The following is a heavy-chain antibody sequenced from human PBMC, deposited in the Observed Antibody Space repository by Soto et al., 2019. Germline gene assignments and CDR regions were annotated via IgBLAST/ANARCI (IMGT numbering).Heavy chain of an antibody. J-gene: IGHJ4*02. V-gene: IGHV1-18*04. Sequence: QVQLVQSGGEVKRPGASVKVSCKASGYDFERFPISWVRQARGQGLEWMGLISPYSGSRYYAEKFQGRVTMTTDTSTSTAYMEFRSLTSDDTAVYFCARVQYEFGDLYYVDYWGQGTLVTVSS. CDR1: GYDFERFP. CDR2: ISPYSGSR. CDR3: ARVQYEFGDLYYVDY. D-gene: IGHD4-17*01.